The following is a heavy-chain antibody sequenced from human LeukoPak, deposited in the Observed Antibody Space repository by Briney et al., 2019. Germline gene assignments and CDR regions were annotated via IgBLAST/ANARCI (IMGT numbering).Heavy chain of an antibody. CDR1: GFTFSSYG. CDR3: VRDPYEAY. V-gene: IGHV3-30*12. D-gene: IGHD5-12*01. J-gene: IGHJ4*02. CDR2: ISYDGTHI. Sequence: GGSLRLSCAASGFTFSSYGMHWVRQAPGKGPEWVAVISYDGTHIFYADSVKGRFTISRDNSKNTLYLQMNSLRAEDTAVYYCVRDPYEAYWGQGTLVTVSS.